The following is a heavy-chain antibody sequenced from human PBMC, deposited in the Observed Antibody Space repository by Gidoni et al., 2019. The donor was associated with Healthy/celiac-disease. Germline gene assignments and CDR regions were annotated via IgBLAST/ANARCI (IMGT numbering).Heavy chain of an antibody. CDR1: GGSISSSSYY. Sequence: QLQLQESGPGLVKPSETLSLTCTVSGGSISSSSYYWGWIRPPPGKGLEGIGSIYYSGSTYYNPSLKSRVTISVDTSKNQFSLKLSSVTAADTAVYYCARLSRYCSSTSCLYYFDYWGQGTLVTVSS. J-gene: IGHJ4*02. CDR3: ARLSRYCSSTSCLYYFDY. CDR2: IYYSGST. V-gene: IGHV4-39*01. D-gene: IGHD2-2*01.